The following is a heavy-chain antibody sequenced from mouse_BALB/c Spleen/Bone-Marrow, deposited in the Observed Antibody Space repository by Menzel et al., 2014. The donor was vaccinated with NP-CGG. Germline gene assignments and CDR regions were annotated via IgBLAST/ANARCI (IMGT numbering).Heavy chain of an antibody. Sequence: QVQLKESGAELARPGASVKMSCKASGYTFTSYTMHWVKQRPGQGLEWIGYVNPSSGYTNYNQKFKDKATLTADKSSSTAYMQLSSLTSEDSAVYYCARSLRWYFDVWGAGTTVTVSS. V-gene: IGHV1-4*01. J-gene: IGHJ1*01. CDR3: ARSLRWYFDV. CDR2: VNPSSGYT. D-gene: IGHD1-1*01. CDR1: GYTFTSYT.